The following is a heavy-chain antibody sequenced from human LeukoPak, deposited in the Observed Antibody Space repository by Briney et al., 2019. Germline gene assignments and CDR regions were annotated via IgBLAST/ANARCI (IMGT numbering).Heavy chain of an antibody. J-gene: IGHJ5*02. CDR1: GFIVSSNY. D-gene: IGHD4-17*01. CDR2: IHTSGDT. Sequence: GGSLRLSCAVSGFIVSSNYVSWVRQAPGKGLEWVSAIHTSGDTCYADSVKGRFTISRDTSKNTLYLQINSLRVEDTAVYYCIVFGDSNHWGQGTLVTVSS. V-gene: IGHV3-53*01. CDR3: IVFGDSNH.